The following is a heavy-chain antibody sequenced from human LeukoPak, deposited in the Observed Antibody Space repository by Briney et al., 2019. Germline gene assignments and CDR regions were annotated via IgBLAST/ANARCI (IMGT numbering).Heavy chain of an antibody. J-gene: IGHJ6*03. D-gene: IGHD3-22*01. V-gene: IGHV4-34*01. CDR3: ARVSSGYPTYYYYYYMDV. CDR2: INHSGST. Sequence: SETLSLTCAVYGGSFSGYYWSWIRQPPGKGLEWIGEINHSGSTNYNPSLESRVTISVDTSKNQFSLKLSSVTAADTAVYYCARVSSGYPTYYYYYYMDVWGKGTTVTVSS. CDR1: GGSFSGYY.